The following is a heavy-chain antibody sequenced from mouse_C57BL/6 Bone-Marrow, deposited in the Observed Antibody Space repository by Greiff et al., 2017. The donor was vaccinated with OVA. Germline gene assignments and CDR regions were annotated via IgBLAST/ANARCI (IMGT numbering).Heavy chain of an antibody. CDR3: AREGLPPYYFDY. D-gene: IGHD3-1*01. J-gene: IGHJ2*02. Sequence: EVQLQQSGPELVKPGASVKIPCKASGYTFTDYNMDWVKQSHGKSLEWIGVINPKSGGTIYNQKFKGKATLTVDKSSSTAYMQLRSLTSEDTAVSSCAREGLPPYYFDYWGQGTSLTVSS. CDR1: GYTFTDYN. CDR2: INPKSGGT. V-gene: IGHV1-18*01.